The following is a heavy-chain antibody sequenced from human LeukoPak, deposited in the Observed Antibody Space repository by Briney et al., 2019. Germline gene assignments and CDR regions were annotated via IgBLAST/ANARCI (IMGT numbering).Heavy chain of an antibody. CDR2: IRYDGSNK. CDR1: GFTFSSYG. Sequence: GGSLRLSCAASGFTFSSYGTYWVRQAPGKGLEWVAFIRYDGSNKYYADSVKGRFIVSRDNSKNTLYLQMKSLRAEDTAMYYCAKGGGYEAQYYYYYLDVWGKGTTVTISS. CDR3: AKGGGYEAQYYYYYLDV. D-gene: IGHD5-12*01. J-gene: IGHJ6*03. V-gene: IGHV3-30*02.